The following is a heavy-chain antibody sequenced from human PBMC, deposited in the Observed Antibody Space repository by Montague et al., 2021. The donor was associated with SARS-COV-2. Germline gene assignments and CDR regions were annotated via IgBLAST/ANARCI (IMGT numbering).Heavy chain of an antibody. Sequence: SLRLSCAASGFTVSSNYMSWVRQAPGKGLEWVSVIYSGGSTYYADSVKGRFTISRDNSKNTLYLQMNSLRAEDTAVYYCARDRRIVGALYYYYGMDVWDQGTTVTVSS. J-gene: IGHJ6*02. CDR3: ARDRRIVGALYYYYGMDV. D-gene: IGHD1-26*01. CDR2: IYSGGST. CDR1: GFTVSSNY. V-gene: IGHV3-53*01.